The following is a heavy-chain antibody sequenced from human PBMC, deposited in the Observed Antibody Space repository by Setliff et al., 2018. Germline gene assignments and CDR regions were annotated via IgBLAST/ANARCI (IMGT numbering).Heavy chain of an antibody. CDR1: GFTFSTYE. J-gene: IGHJ4*02. D-gene: IGHD6-19*01. Sequence: PGGSLRLSCAASGFTFSTYEMNWVRQAPGKGLEWVSYISSSGSTIYYVDSVKGRFTISRDNAKNSLYLQMNSLRAEDTAVYYCARYSSGWFFDYWGQGALVTVSS. CDR2: ISSSGSTI. CDR3: ARYSSGWFFDY. V-gene: IGHV3-48*03.